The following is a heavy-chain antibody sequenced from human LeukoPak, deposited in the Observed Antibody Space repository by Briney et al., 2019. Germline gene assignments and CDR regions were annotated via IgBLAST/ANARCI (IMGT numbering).Heavy chain of an antibody. CDR2: ISAYNGNT. CDR1: GYTFTSYG. J-gene: IGHJ4*02. Sequence: GASVKVSCKASGYTFTSYGISWVRQAPGQGLEWMGWISAYNGNTNYAQKLQGRVTMTTDTSTNTAYMELRSLRSDDTAVYYCARDQEEYYDSSGYPDYWGQGTLVTVSS. D-gene: IGHD3-22*01. V-gene: IGHV1-18*01. CDR3: ARDQEEYYDSSGYPDY.